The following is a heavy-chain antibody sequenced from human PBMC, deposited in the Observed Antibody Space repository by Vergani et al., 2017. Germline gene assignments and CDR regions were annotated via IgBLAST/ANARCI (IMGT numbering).Heavy chain of an antibody. Sequence: EVQLVQSGAEVKKPGESLKISCKGSGYSFTSYWIGWVRQMPGKGLEWMGIIYPGDSDTRYSPSFQGQVTISADKSISTAYLQWSSLKASDTAMYYCARDRITMVRGVIITRVLDYWGQGTLVTVSS. D-gene: IGHD3-10*01. CDR1: GYSFTSYW. CDR3: ARDRITMVRGVIITRVLDY. V-gene: IGHV5-51*01. J-gene: IGHJ4*02. CDR2: IYPGDSDT.